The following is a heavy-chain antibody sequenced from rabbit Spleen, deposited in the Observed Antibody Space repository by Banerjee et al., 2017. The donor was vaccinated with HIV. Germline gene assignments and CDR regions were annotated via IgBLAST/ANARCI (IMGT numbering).Heavy chain of an antibody. Sequence: QVQLVESGGGLVTLGGSLKLTCTASGFSFSSSYYMCWVRQAPGKGLECIACIYADSSGSTYYASWAKGRFTISKTSSTTVTLQMTSLTAADTATYFCARGSAAMTMVITGYYLNLWGQGTLVTVS. J-gene: IGHJ4*01. CDR1: GFSFSSSYY. CDR3: ARGSAAMTMVITGYYLNL. D-gene: IGHD2-1*01. V-gene: IGHV1S45*01. CDR2: IYADSSGST.